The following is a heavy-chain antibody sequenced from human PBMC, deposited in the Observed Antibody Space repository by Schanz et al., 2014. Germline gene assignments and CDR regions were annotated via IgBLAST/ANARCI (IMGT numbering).Heavy chain of an antibody. V-gene: IGHV3-23*04. Sequence: VQLAESGGGVVQPGRSLRLSCAASGFAFNNYGMHWVRQAPGKGLEWVSGISGSGGSTYDADSVKGRFTISRDNSKNTLYLQMNSLRAEDTAVYYCAKDHAGSDILTALGNWGQGTLVTVSS. CDR3: AKDHAGSDILTALGN. D-gene: IGHD3-9*01. J-gene: IGHJ4*02. CDR1: GFAFNNYG. CDR2: ISGSGGST.